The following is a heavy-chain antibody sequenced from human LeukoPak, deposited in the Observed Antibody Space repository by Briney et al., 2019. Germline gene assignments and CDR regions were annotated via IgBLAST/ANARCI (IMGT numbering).Heavy chain of an antibody. J-gene: IGHJ4*02. Sequence: SETLSLTCAVYGGSFSGYYWSWIRQPPGKGLEWIGEINHSGSTNYNPSLKSRVTISVDTSKNQFSLKLSSVTAADTAVYYCARGLALVSWGQGTLITVSS. CDR2: INHSGST. D-gene: IGHD3-16*01. V-gene: IGHV4-34*01. CDR3: ARGLALVS. CDR1: GGSFSGYY.